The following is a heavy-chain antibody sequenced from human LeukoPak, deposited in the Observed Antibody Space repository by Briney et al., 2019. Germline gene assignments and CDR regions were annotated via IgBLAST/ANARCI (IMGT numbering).Heavy chain of an antibody. CDR2: ISWNSGSI. J-gene: IGHJ3*02. CDR3: AKERGRGNQGGTLRKGAFDI. V-gene: IGHV3-9*01. CDR1: GFTFDDYA. Sequence: GGSLRLSCEASGFTFDDYAMHWVRQAPGKGLEWVSGISWNSGSIGYADSVKGRFTISSDNANNSLYLQMNRLRAEDTAVYYCAKERGRGNQGGTLRKGAFDIWGQGTMVTVSS. D-gene: IGHD3-10*01.